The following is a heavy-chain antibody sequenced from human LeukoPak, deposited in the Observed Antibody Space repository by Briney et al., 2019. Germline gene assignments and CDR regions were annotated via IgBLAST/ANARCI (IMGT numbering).Heavy chain of an antibody. CDR2: VWHSGST. D-gene: IGHD2-21*02. V-gene: IGHV4-4*02. J-gene: IGHJ3*02. CDR3: AGAYCGGDCYSGSAFDI. CDR1: GGSISSSYW. Sequence: PSETLSLTCAVSGGSISSSYWGSWVRHPPGKGLERIGEVWHSGSTNYYPSLKSRVTISIEKSKNQFSLKLSSVTAADTAVYYCAGAYCGGDCYSGSAFDIWGQGTMVTVSS.